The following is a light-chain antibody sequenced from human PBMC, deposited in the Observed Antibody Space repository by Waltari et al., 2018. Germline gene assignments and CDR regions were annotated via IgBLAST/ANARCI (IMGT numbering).Light chain of an antibody. J-gene: IGKJ4*02. CDR3: RQRSNWPPLT. CDR1: QSVSSY. CDR2: DAS. V-gene: IGKV3-11*01. Sequence: IVLTQSPATLSLSPGERATLSCRATQSVSSYLAWYEQKPGQAPRLLIYDASNSAAGVPARISGSGSGTDFTLTISSLEPEDFAVYYCRQRSNWPPLTFGGGTKVEIK.